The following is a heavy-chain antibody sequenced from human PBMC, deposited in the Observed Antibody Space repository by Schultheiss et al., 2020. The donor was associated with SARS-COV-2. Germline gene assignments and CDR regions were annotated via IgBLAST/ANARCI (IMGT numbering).Heavy chain of an antibody. Sequence: SETLSLTCAVSGGSISSGSYYWSWIRQPAGKGLEWIGRIYTSGSTNYNPSLKSRVTISVDTSKNQFSLKLSSVTAADTAVYYCARAPTPPSNYDFWSGFLFDYWGQGALVTVSS. CDR2: IYTSGST. D-gene: IGHD3-3*01. CDR3: ARAPTPPSNYDFWSGFLFDY. J-gene: IGHJ4*02. CDR1: GGSISSGSYY. V-gene: IGHV4-61*02.